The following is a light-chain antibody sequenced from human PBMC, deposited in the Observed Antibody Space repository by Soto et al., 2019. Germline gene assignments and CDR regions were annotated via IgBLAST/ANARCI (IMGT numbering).Light chain of an antibody. Sequence: SVLTQPASVSGSPGQSITISCTGTSSDVGGYNYVSWYQHHPGKAPKLMIFDVSNRPSGVSNRFSGSKSRNTASLTISGLQPEDEADYYCSSYTTSNTRQIVFGTGTKVTVL. CDR2: DVS. CDR1: SSDVGGYNY. CDR3: SSYTTSNTRQIV. J-gene: IGLJ1*01. V-gene: IGLV2-14*03.